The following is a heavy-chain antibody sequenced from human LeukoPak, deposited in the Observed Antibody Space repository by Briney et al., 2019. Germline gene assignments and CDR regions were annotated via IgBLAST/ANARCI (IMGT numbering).Heavy chain of an antibody. CDR2: INPSGGST. CDR1: GYSFTSYY. D-gene: IGHD5-18*01. V-gene: IGHV1-46*01. J-gene: IGHJ4*02. CDR3: AREVVDTAPCHSPIQDY. Sequence: GASVKVSCKASGYSFTSYYIHWVRQAPGQGLEWMGLINPSGGSTHYEQKFQGRVTMTGDMSASTVYMELSSLRSEDTAVYYCAREVVDTAPCHSPIQDYWGQGTLVTVSS.